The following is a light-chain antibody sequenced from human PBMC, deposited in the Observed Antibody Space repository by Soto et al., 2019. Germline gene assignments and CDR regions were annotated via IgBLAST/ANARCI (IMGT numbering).Light chain of an antibody. V-gene: IGLV2-8*01. CDR2: EVN. J-gene: IGLJ1*01. Sequence: QAVVTQPPSASGSPGQSVTISCTGSSSDVGTSNYVSWYQQHPGRAPKLMISEVNKRPSGVPDRFSGSKSGNTASLTVSGLQPDDEADYYCSSYAGNNDIVFGSGTKLTVL. CDR3: SSYAGNNDIV. CDR1: SSDVGTSNY.